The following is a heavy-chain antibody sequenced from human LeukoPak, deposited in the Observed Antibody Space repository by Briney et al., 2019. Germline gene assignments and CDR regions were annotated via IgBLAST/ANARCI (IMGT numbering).Heavy chain of an antibody. J-gene: IGHJ4*02. V-gene: IGHV3-15*01. CDR3: TTGITMVRGVIHLIDY. D-gene: IGHD3-10*01. Sequence: PGGSLRLSCAASGFTYSNAWMSWVRQAPGKGLEWVGRIKSKNDGGTTDYAAPVKGRFTISRDDSKNTLYLQMNSLKTEDTAVYYCTTGITMVRGVIHLIDYWGQGTLVTVTS. CDR1: GFTYSNAW. CDR2: IKSKNDGGTT.